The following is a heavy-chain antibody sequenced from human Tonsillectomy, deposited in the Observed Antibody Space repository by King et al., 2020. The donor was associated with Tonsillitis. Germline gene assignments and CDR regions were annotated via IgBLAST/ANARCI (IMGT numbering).Heavy chain of an antibody. D-gene: IGHD3-22*01. Sequence: DVQLVESGGVVVQPGGSLRLSCAASGFTFDDYTMHWVRQAPGKGLEWVSLISWDGGSTYYVASVKGRFTISRDNSNNSLYLQMDSLRTEDTALYYCARGALVVITGGAFDSWGQGTMVTVSS. V-gene: IGHV3-43*01. CDR3: ARGALVVITGGAFDS. CDR1: GFTFDDYT. J-gene: IGHJ3*02. CDR2: ISWDGGST.